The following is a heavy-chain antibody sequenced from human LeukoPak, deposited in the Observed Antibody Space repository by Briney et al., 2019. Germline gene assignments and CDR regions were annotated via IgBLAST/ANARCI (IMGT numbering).Heavy chain of an antibody. D-gene: IGHD3-3*01. V-gene: IGHV4-59*01. CDR1: GGSISSYY. CDR3: PRAIGLRFLEWLRATPSSSEIKYYMDV. J-gene: IGHJ6*03. Sequence: SETLSLTCTVSGGSISSYYWSWMRQPPGKGLEGIGDIYYSGSTNYNPSLKSRVTISVDTSKNQFSLKLRSLPDADTAVYYCPRAIGLRFLEWLRATPSSSEIKYYMDVWGKGTTVTVSS. CDR2: IYYSGST.